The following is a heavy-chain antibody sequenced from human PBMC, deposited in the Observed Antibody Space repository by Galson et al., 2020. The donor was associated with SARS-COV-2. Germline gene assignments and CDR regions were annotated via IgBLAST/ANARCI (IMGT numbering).Heavy chain of an antibody. CDR2: INSYGNST. J-gene: IGHJ4*02. D-gene: IGHD6-19*01. CDR1: GFSFSDYW. CDR3: VRHSSGDY. Sequence: GESLKISCAASGFSFSDYWMHWVRQAPGKGLVWVSRINSYGNSTNYADSVRGRFTVSRDNAKNMLYLQVNSLRAEDTAVYYCVRHSSGDYWGQGTLVTVSP. V-gene: IGHV3-74*01.